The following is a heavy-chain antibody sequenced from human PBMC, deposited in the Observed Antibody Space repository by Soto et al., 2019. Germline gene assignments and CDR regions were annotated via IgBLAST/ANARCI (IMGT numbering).Heavy chain of an antibody. J-gene: IGHJ4*02. D-gene: IGHD2-8*01. CDR3: ARVISPWYYFDY. CDR2: ISAYNGNT. CDR1: GYTFTSYG. Sequence: ASVKVSCKASGYTFTSYGISWVRQAPGQGLEWMGWISAYNGNTNYAQKLQGRVTMTTDTSTSTAYMEPRSLRSDDTAVYYCARVISPWYYFDYWGQGTLVTVSS. V-gene: IGHV1-18*01.